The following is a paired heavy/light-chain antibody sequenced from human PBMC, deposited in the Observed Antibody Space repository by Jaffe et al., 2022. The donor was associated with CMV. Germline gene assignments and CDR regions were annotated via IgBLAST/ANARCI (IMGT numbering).Light chain of an antibody. CDR1: QSVSSSF. Sequence: EIVLTQSPGTLSLSPGERATLSCRASQSVSSSFLAWYQQKPGQAPRLLIYGASSRGTGIPDRFSGSGSGTDFTLTISRLEPEDFAVYYCQQYGTSPITFGQGTRLAIK. CDR3: QQYGTSPIT. V-gene: IGKV3-20*01. CDR2: GAS. J-gene: IGKJ5*01.
Heavy chain of an antibody. CDR1: GYIFTNYW. CDR2: IDPSDSYI. V-gene: IGHV5-10-1*03. J-gene: IGHJ5*02. D-gene: IGHD2-21*01. CDR3: ARHEAGVKSWFDP. Sequence: EVQLVQSGAEVKKPGESLRISCRVSGYIFTNYWISWVRQMPGKGLEWMGRIDPSDSYINYSPSFQGHVTISADKSIGTAYLQWSSLKASDTAMYYCARHEAGVKSWFDPWGQGTLVTVSS.